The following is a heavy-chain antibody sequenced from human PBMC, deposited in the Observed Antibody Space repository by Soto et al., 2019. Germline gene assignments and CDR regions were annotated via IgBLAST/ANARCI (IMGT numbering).Heavy chain of an antibody. CDR3: ARSPNTLNYYAMDV. CDR1: GYTFTTYW. V-gene: IGHV5-51*01. D-gene: IGHD3-9*01. J-gene: IGHJ6*02. CDR2: IYPRNSDT. Sequence: GESLKISCKGSGYTFTTYWIGWVRQMPGKGLEWMGIIYPRNSDTRNSPSFQGQVTISADKSISTAYLQWSSLKASDTAIYYCARSPNTLNYYAMDVWGQGTTVTVSS.